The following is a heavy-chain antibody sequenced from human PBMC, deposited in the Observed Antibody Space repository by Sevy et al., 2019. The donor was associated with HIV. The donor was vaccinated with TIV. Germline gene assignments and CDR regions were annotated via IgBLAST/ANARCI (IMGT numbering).Heavy chain of an antibody. V-gene: IGHV3-23*01. CDR2: ISRRGGRT. CDR3: AEEGLRPYHSSSYYAGPDAFHI. Sequence: GGSLRLSCAASGFTFSSYGMSWVRQAPGKGLERVSAISRRGGRTYYADSVKGRFTISRANSKNTLYLQMNSLRAEDTAVHYCAEEGLRPYHSSSYYAGPDAFHIWGQGTMVTVSS. CDR1: GFTFSSYG. D-gene: IGHD3-22*01. J-gene: IGHJ3*02.